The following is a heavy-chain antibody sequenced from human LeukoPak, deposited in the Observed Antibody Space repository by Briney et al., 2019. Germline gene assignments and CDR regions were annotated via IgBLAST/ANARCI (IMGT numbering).Heavy chain of an antibody. CDR1: GDSDSNGNYY. Sequence: SETLSLTCTISGDSDSNGNYYWNWIRQHPAKGLEWLAFIQSSGTTRYNPSLKSRLIVSLDTSKNQFSLKLTAVTAADTAVYYCAGGGDSRKAGYWGRGTLITVSS. D-gene: IGHD2-21*01. V-gene: IGHV4-31*03. J-gene: IGHJ4*02. CDR3: AGGGDSRKAGY. CDR2: IQSSGTT.